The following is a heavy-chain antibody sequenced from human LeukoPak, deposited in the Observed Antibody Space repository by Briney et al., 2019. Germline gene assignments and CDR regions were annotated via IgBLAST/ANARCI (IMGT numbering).Heavy chain of an antibody. D-gene: IGHD1-7*01. CDR2: IYHSGGT. J-gene: IGHJ5*02. V-gene: IGHV4-38-2*02. CDR1: GYSISSGYY. CDR3: ARRLELQDNWFDP. Sequence: SETLSLTCTVSGYSISSGYYWGWIRQPPGKGLEWIGSIYHSGGTYYNPSLKSRVTISVDTSKNQFSLKLSSVTAADTAVYYCARRLELQDNWFDPWGQGTLVTVSS.